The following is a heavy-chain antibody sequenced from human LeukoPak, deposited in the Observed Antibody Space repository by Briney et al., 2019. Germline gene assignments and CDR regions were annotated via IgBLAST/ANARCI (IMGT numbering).Heavy chain of an antibody. D-gene: IGHD5-18*01. CDR3: ARTRRGQLWNRARDFDY. CDR2: MNPNSGNT. J-gene: IGHJ4*02. Sequence: ASVKASCKASGYTFTSYDTNWVRQATGQGLEWMGWMNPNSGNTGYAQKFPGRVTITRNTSISTAYMELSSLRSEDTAVYYCARTRRGQLWNRARDFDYWGQGTLVTVSS. CDR1: GYTFTSYD. V-gene: IGHV1-8*03.